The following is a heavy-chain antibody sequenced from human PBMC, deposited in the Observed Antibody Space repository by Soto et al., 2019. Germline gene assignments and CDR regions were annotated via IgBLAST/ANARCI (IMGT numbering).Heavy chain of an antibody. J-gene: IGHJ4*02. Sequence: QVQLQESGPGLVKPSQTLSLTCTVSGGSISSGGTGSYWTWIRQLPGKGLEWIGYIYYTGNTYYNPSLKSRPTISIDTSENQFSLKLPSVTAADTAVYFCASGHDAYKVRYGGQGTLVTVSS. CDR2: IYYTGNT. CDR1: GGSISSGGTGSY. V-gene: IGHV4-31*03. D-gene: IGHD1-1*01. CDR3: ASGHDAYKVRY.